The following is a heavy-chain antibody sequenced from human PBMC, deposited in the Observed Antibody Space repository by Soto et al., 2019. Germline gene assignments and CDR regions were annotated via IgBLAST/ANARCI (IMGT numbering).Heavy chain of an antibody. CDR1: GFTFSSYA. CDR3: AKAVTISGSFYYGMDV. Sequence: GGSLRLSCAASGFTFSSYAMSWVRQAPGKGLEWVSGISGSGSSTYYADSVKGRFTISRDNSKNRMYLQVHSLRAEDTAAYYCAKAVTISGSFYYGMDVWGQGTTVTVSS. J-gene: IGHJ6*01. D-gene: IGHD3-3*01. CDR2: ISGSGSST. V-gene: IGHV3-23*01.